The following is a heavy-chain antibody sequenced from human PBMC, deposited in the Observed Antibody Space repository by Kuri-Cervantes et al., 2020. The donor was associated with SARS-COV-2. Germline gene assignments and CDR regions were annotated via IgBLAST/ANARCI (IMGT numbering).Heavy chain of an antibody. CDR2: ISYDGNNK. V-gene: IGHV3-30-3*01. Sequence: SLKISCAASGFTFSNYAIHWVRQAPGKGLAWVAVISYDGNNKYYADSVKGRFTISRDDSKNTLYLQMNSLRVEDTAVYYCAREFHDFWSGYYGPYYFYAMDVWGQGTTVTVSS. J-gene: IGHJ6*02. CDR1: GFTFSNYA. CDR3: AREFHDFWSGYYGPYYFYAMDV. D-gene: IGHD3-3*01.